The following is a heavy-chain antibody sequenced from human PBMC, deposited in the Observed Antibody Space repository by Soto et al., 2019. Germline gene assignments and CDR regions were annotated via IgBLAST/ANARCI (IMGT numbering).Heavy chain of an antibody. CDR1: GDSISSGDNS. CDR2: IFRSGSS. J-gene: IGHJ5*02. CDR3: ARGLGYCSTTTCSEDWFDP. D-gene: IGHD2-2*01. V-gene: IGHV4-30-2*01. Sequence: TLSLTCTVSGDSISSGDNSWSWIRQPPGQGLEWIGYIFRSGSSFSNPSLRSRVTLSVDTSKNQFSLSLSTVTAADTALYYCARGLGYCSTTTCSEDWFDPWGPGTLVTVPS.